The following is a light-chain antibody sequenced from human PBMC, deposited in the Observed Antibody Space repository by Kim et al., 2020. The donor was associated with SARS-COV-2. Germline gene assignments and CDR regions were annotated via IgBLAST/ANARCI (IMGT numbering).Light chain of an antibody. CDR3: SSYTLTSTWV. Sequence: GQSITISCTRTYSDLGSFAYGSWYRQYPGKAPRLIIHDVTERPSGISNRFAGSRSGNTASLTISGLQAEDEADYHCSSYTLTSTWVFGGGTQLTVL. J-gene: IGLJ3*02. V-gene: IGLV2-14*03. CDR2: DVT. CDR1: YSDLGSFAY.